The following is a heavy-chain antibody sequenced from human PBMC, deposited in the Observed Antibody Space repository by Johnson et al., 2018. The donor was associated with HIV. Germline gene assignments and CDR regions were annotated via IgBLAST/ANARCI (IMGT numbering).Heavy chain of an antibody. Sequence: VQLVESGGDLVQPGGSLRLSCAASGFTFSDYYMSWIRQAPGKGLEWVSYISSSGSTIYYADSVKGRLHISRDDAKNSLYLQMNSLRAEDTAVYYCASSQLWWAPDDAFDIWGQGTVVTVSS. CDR3: ASSQLWWAPDDAFDI. CDR1: GFTFSDYY. V-gene: IGHV3-11*01. J-gene: IGHJ3*02. CDR2: ISSSGSTI. D-gene: IGHD2-21*01.